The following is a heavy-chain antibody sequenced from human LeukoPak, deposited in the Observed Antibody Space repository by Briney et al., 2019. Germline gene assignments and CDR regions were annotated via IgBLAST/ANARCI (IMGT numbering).Heavy chain of an antibody. CDR2: INHSGST. Sequence: SETLSLTCTVSGYSISSGYYWSWIRQPPGKGLEWIGEINHSGSTNYNPSLKSRVTISVDTSKNQFSLKLSSVTAADTAVYYCARLSGFSGSYYWTDYYYYMDVWGKGTTVTISS. CDR1: GYSISSGYY. J-gene: IGHJ6*03. D-gene: IGHD1-26*01. CDR3: ARLSGFSGSYYWTDYYYYMDV. V-gene: IGHV4-34*01.